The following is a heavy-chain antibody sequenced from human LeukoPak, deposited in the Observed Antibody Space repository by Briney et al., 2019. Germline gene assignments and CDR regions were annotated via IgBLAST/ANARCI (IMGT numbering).Heavy chain of an antibody. D-gene: IGHD5-12*01. CDR1: GYTFTSYG. J-gene: IGHJ5*02. CDR3: ARVCDIVATITFLCWFDP. CDR2: ISAYNGST. V-gene: IGHV1-18*01. Sequence: ASVKVSCKASGYTFTSYGISWVRQAPGQGLEWMGWISAYNGSTNYAQKLQGRVTMTTDTSTSTAYMELRSLRSDDTAVYYCARVCDIVATITFLCWFDPWGQGTLVTVSS.